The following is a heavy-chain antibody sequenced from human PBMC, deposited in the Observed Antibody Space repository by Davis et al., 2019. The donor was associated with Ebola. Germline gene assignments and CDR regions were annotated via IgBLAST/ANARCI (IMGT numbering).Heavy chain of an antibody. D-gene: IGHD2-2*01. V-gene: IGHV4-34*01. J-gene: IGHJ4*02. Sequence: PSETLSLTCAVYGGSFSGYYWSWIRQPPGKGLEWIGEINHSGSTNYNPSLKSRVTISVDTSKNQFSLKLSSVTAADTAVYYCARGSRAAASKYFDYWGQGTLVTVSS. CDR2: INHSGST. CDR3: ARGSRAAASKYFDY. CDR1: GGSFSGYY.